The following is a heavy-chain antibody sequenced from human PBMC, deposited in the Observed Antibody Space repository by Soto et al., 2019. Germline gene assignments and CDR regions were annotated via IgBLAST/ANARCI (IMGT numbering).Heavy chain of an antibody. Sequence: QVQLQQWGAGLLKPSETLSLTCAVYGGSFSGYYWSWIRQPPGKGLEWIGEINHSRSTNYNPSLKSRVTISVDTSKNQFSRKLSSVTAADTAVYYCARGHLVVVAATNWFDPWGQGTLVTVSS. J-gene: IGHJ5*02. V-gene: IGHV4-34*01. CDR3: ARGHLVVVAATNWFDP. CDR2: INHSRST. CDR1: GGSFSGYY. D-gene: IGHD2-15*01.